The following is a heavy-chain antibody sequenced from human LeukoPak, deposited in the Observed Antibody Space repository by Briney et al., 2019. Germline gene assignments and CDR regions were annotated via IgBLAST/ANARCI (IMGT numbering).Heavy chain of an antibody. Sequence: PGGSLRLSCTVSGFIFSKYAMNWVRQAPGKGLEWVSAISGSGYSTYYADSVKGRFTISRDNSKNTLYLQMNSLRAEDTAVYYCAKYYGDDPDYYYYMDVWGKGTTVTISS. CDR3: AKYYGDDPDYYYYMDV. V-gene: IGHV3-23*01. D-gene: IGHD4-17*01. J-gene: IGHJ6*03. CDR1: GFIFSKYA. CDR2: ISGSGYST.